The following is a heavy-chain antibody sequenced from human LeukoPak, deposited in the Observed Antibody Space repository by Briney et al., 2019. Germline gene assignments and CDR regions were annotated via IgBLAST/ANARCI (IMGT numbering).Heavy chain of an antibody. J-gene: IGHJ6*03. CDR1: GFTFSSYA. Sequence: GSLRLSCAASGFTFSSYAMHWVRQAPGKGLEWVAVISYDGSNKYYADSVKGRFTISRDNSKNTLYLQMNSLRAEDTAVYYCARDTVDCSSTSCPGAEKYYYYYYMDVWGKGTTVTVSS. CDR2: ISYDGSNK. D-gene: IGHD2-2*01. CDR3: ARDTVDCSSTSCPGAEKYYYYYYMDV. V-gene: IGHV3-30*01.